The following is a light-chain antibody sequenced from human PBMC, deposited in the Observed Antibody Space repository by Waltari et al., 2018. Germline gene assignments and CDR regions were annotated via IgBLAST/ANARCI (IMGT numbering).Light chain of an antibody. V-gene: IGLV2-14*01. CDR3: SSYTSSALWV. J-gene: IGLJ3*02. CDR1: SSDVGGYNY. Sequence: QSALTQPASVSGSPGQSITISCTGSSSDVGGYNYVSWYQQYPNHPPQVIIFDFSNRPSGSSNRFSGSKSGNTASLTISSLQAGDEADYYCSSYTSSALWVFGGGTKLTVL. CDR2: DFS.